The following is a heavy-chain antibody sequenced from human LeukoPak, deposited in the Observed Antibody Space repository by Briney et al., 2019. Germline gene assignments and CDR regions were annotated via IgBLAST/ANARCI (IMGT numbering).Heavy chain of an antibody. Sequence: SETLSLTCAVYGGSFSGYYWSWIRQPPGKGLEWIGEINHSGSTNYNPSLKSRVTISVDTSKNQFSLKLSSVTAADTAVYYCARLAQWLVRGRSDYWGQGTLVTVSS. V-gene: IGHV4-34*01. CDR2: INHSGST. D-gene: IGHD6-19*01. J-gene: IGHJ4*02. CDR3: ARLAQWLVRGRSDY. CDR1: GGSFSGYY.